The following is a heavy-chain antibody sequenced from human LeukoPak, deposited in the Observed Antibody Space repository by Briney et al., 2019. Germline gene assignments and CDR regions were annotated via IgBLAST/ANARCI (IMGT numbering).Heavy chain of an antibody. D-gene: IGHD3-10*01. V-gene: IGHV3-23*01. Sequence: GGSLRLSCAASGFTFSSYAMSWVRQAPGKGLEWVSAISGSGGSTYYADSVKGRFTISRDNSKNTLYLQMNSLRAEDTAVYYCAKDQDTNYHYGSGPDYWGQGTLVTVSS. CDR3: AKDQDTNYHYGSGPDY. J-gene: IGHJ4*02. CDR2: ISGSGGST. CDR1: GFTFSSYA.